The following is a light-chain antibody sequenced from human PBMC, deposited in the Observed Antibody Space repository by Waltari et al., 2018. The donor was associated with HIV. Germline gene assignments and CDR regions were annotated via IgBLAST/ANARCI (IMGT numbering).Light chain of an antibody. V-gene: IGLV1-47*01. CDR1: SANIVTNY. J-gene: IGLJ3*02. CDR3: ASWDDSLSGLWV. Sequence: QSVLTQPPSVSGAPGQRVTISCSGTSANIVTNYVFWYQQFPGTAPNLLISRNDQRPSGVPDRFSGSKSGTSASLAISGLRSEDEADYYCASWDDSLSGLWVFGGGTKLTVL. CDR2: RND.